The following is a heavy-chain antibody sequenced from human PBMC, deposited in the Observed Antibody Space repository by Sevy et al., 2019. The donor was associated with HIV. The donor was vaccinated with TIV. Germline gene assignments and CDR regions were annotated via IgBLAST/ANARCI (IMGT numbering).Heavy chain of an antibody. V-gene: IGHV1-8*01. CDR2: MNPNSGNT. D-gene: IGHD4-17*01. CDR1: GYTFTSYD. J-gene: IGHJ5*02. CDR3: AGGDYGGNSDWFDP. Sequence: ASVKVSCKASGYTFTSYDINWVRQATGQGLEWMGWMNPNSGNTGYAQKFQGRVTMTRNTSISTAYMELGSLRSEDTAGYYCAGGDYGGNSDWFDPWGQGTLVTVSS.